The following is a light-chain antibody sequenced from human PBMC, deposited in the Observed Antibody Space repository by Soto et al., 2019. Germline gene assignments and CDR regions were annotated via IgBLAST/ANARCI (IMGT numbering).Light chain of an antibody. CDR1: SSNIGSNS. V-gene: IGLV1-44*01. CDR3: AAWDDGLNGWV. J-gene: IGLJ3*02. CDR2: VNN. Sequence: QSVLTQPPSASQTPGQRVTISCSGSSSNIGSNSVNWYQQFPGTAPKLLIFVNNQRTSGVPDRFSGSKSGTSASLAISGLQSEDEADYYCAAWDDGLNGWVFGGGTKLTVL.